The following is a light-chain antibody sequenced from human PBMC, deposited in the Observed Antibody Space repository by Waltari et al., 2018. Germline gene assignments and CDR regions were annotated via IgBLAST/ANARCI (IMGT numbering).Light chain of an antibody. CDR1: SSDVGDANY. CDR2: DVS. V-gene: IGLV2-14*03. Sequence: QSAPTQPASVSGSPGQSIIISCPGHSSDVGDANYVSWYQQPPGKAPNLIIYDVSNRPSGVSDRFSGSKSGNTASLTISGLQADDEAAYYCSSYTTTSTVLFGGGTELTVL. J-gene: IGLJ2*01. CDR3: SSYTTTSTVL.